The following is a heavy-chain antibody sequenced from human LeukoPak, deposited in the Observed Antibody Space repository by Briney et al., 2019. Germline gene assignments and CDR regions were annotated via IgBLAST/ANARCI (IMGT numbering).Heavy chain of an antibody. D-gene: IGHD3-22*01. CDR2: IKEDGTET. CDR3: AKMTPDSSGYYDY. Sequence: GGSLRLSCAASGFMFSSNWMSWVRLAPGKGLEWVANIKEDGTETYYVDSVKGRFTISRDNSKNTLYLQMNSLRAEDTAVYYCAKMTPDSSGYYDYWGQGTLVTVSS. V-gene: IGHV3-7*03. J-gene: IGHJ4*02. CDR1: GFMFSSNW.